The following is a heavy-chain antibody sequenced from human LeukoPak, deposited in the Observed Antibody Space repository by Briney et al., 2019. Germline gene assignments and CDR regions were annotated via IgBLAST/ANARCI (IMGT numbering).Heavy chain of an antibody. CDR1: GYTFTSYD. CDR2: INPNSGGT. V-gene: IGHV1-2*02. CDR3: ARDRDYYDAFDI. J-gene: IGHJ3*02. D-gene: IGHD3-10*01. Sequence: ASVKVSCKASGYTFTSYDINWVRQATGQGLEWMGWINPNSGGTNYAQKFQGRVTMTRDTSISTAYMELSRLRSDDTAVYYCARDRDYYDAFDIWGQGTMVTVSS.